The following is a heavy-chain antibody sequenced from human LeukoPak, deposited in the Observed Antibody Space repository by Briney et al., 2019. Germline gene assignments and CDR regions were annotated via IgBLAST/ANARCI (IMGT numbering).Heavy chain of an antibody. CDR1: GFTFSSYW. CDR2: ISSDGSST. Sequence: GGSLRLSCAASGFTFSSYWMHWVRQAPGKGLVWVSRISSDGSSTTYADSVKGRFTISRDNARNTLYLQMNSLRAEDTAVYYCARGYSGSYRVDYWGQGTLVTVSS. V-gene: IGHV3-74*01. CDR3: ARGYSGSYRVDY. D-gene: IGHD1-26*01. J-gene: IGHJ4*02.